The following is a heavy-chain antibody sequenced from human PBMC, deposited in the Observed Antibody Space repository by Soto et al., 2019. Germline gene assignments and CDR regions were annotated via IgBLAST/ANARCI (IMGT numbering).Heavy chain of an antibody. Sequence: GGSLRLSCAASGFKFSNYAMSWVRQAPGEGLEWVSLISATGGGTYYADSVKGRFTISRDNSHNTLYLQVHSLTAEDTAVYYCAKDRRAGGNSAFYFDFWGQGAQVTVSS. D-gene: IGHD3-16*01. CDR3: AKDRRAGGNSAFYFDF. CDR2: ISATGGGT. CDR1: GFKFSNYA. J-gene: IGHJ4*02. V-gene: IGHV3-23*01.